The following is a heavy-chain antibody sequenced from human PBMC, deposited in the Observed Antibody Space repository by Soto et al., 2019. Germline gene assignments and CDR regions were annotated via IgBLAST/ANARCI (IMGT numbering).Heavy chain of an antibody. CDR1: GGTFSSYT. CDR3: AREGRVDTLRNDY. Sequence: GASVKVSCKASGGTFSSYTISWVRQAPGQGLEWMGRIIPILGIANYAQKFQGRVTMTADKSTSTAYMELSSLRSEDTAVYYCAREGRVDTLRNDYWGQGTLVTVSS. CDR2: IIPILGIA. J-gene: IGHJ4*02. V-gene: IGHV1-69*04. D-gene: IGHD1-26*01.